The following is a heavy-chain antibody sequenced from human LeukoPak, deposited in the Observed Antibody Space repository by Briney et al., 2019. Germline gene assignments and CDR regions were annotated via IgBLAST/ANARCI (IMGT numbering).Heavy chain of an antibody. CDR1: GGSISSYY. D-gene: IGHD3-22*01. Sequence: SETLSLTCTVSGGSISSYYWSWIRQPPGKGLEWIGNIYDSGSTNYNPSLKSRLTISVDTSKNQCSRKLSSVTAADTAVYYCARQSISGSSLSYFDYWGQGTLVNVSS. CDR2: IYDSGST. CDR3: ARQSISGSSLSYFDY. J-gene: IGHJ4*02. V-gene: IGHV4-59*01.